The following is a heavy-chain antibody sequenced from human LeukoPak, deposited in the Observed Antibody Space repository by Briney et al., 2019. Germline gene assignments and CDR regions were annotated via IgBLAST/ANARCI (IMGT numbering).Heavy chain of an antibody. J-gene: IGHJ4*02. Sequence: GGSLRPSCAASGFTFSSYAMSWVRQAPGKGLEWVSAISGSGGSTYYADSVKGRFTISRDNSKNTLYLQMNSLRAEDTAVYYCAKNAPNYYDSSGYYSLPDYWGQGTLVTVSS. CDR1: GFTFSSYA. D-gene: IGHD3-22*01. CDR3: AKNAPNYYDSSGYYSLPDY. CDR2: ISGSGGST. V-gene: IGHV3-23*01.